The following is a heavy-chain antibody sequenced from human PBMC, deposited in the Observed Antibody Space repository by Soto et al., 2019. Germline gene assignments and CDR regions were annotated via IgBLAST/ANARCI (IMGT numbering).Heavy chain of an antibody. CDR1: RGSSSSTSYY. D-gene: IGHD3-22*01. Sequence: SETLSLSCAVSRGSSSSTSYYWCWIRHPPGKGLEWIGAIYYDGTTYYTESLKSRVSISVDTSKNQFSLKLNSVTAADTAVYFCARQGRNTKIVLVKHYAADFWGQGTAVTVSS. V-gene: IGHV4-39*01. CDR2: IYYDGTT. CDR3: ARQGRNTKIVLVKHYAADF. J-gene: IGHJ6*02.